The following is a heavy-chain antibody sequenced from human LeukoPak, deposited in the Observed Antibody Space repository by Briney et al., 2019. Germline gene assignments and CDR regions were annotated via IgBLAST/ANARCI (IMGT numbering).Heavy chain of an antibody. CDR2: IYHSGST. D-gene: IGHD5-18*01. J-gene: IGHJ4*02. Sequence: SGTLSLTCAVSGGSISSNNWWSWVRQPPGKGLEWIGEIYHSGSTDYNPSLESRVSISVDKSKNQFSLKLSSVTAADTAVYYCARDRGDTAMAHPFDYWGQGTLVTVSS. V-gene: IGHV4-4*02. CDR3: ARDRGDTAMAHPFDY. CDR1: GGSISSNNW.